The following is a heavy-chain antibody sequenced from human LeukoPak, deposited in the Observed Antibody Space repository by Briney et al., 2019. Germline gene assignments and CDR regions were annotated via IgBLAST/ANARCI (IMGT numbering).Heavy chain of an antibody. CDR1: GFTFGDYA. CDR2: INQDGSEE. J-gene: IGHJ4*02. V-gene: IGHV3-7*01. CDR3: ASGGGWVFFN. Sequence: GSLRLSCAASGFTFGDYAMHWVRQAPGKGLEWVAHINQDGSEEYYVDSVKGRFTISRDNARNSQFLQMNSLRTEDTAVYYCASGGGWVFFNWGQGTLVTVSS. D-gene: IGHD6-19*01.